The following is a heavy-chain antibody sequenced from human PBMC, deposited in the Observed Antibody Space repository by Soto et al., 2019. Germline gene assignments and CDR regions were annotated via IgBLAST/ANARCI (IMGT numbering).Heavy chain of an antibody. CDR3: ARGKLSDYVWGSYRYQFDY. CDR2: INHSGST. Sequence: KPSETLSLTCAVYGGSFSGYYWSWIRQPPGKGLGWIGEINHSGSTNYNPSLKSRVTISVDTSKNQFSLKRSAVTAAETAGYYCARGKLSDYVWGSYRYQFDYWGQGTVVTVSS. CDR1: GGSFSGYY. V-gene: IGHV4-34*01. J-gene: IGHJ4*02. D-gene: IGHD3-16*02.